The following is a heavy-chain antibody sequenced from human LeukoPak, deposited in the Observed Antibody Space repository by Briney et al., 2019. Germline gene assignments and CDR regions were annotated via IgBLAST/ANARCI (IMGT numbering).Heavy chain of an antibody. CDR2: IKSKTDGGTT. CDR3: TTADSSGLLFDY. Sequence: PGGSLRLSCAASGFTFSNAWMSWVRQAPGKGLEWVGRIKSKTDGGTTDYAAPVKGRFTISRDDSKNTLYLQMNSLKTEDTAVYYCTTADSSGLLFDYWGQGTLVTVSS. D-gene: IGHD3-22*01. CDR1: GFTFSNAW. J-gene: IGHJ4*02. V-gene: IGHV3-15*01.